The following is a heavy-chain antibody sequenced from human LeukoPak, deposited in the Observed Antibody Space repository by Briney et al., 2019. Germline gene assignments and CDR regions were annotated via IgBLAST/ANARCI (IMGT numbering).Heavy chain of an antibody. Sequence: ASVKVSCKASGGTFSSYAISWVRQAPGQGLEWMGGIIPIFGTANYAQKFQGRVTITADESTSTAYMELSSLRSEDTAVYYCARDNCSSTSCYTARGNWFDPWGQGTLVTVSS. V-gene: IGHV1-69*13. CDR2: IIPIFGTA. J-gene: IGHJ5*02. D-gene: IGHD2-2*02. CDR1: GGTFSSYA. CDR3: ARDNCSSTSCYTARGNWFDP.